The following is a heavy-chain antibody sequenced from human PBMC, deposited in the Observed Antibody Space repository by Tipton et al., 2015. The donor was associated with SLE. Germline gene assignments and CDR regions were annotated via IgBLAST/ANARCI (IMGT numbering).Heavy chain of an antibody. CDR1: GFSFSSYS. CDR3: ARDKVPAAGDYYYSMDV. D-gene: IGHD2-2*01. Sequence: GSLRLSCAASGFSFSSYSMNWVRQAPGKGLEYVSSISADGGRTYFANSVKGRFTTSRDNSKNTLFLHMGSLRAEDMGVYYCARDKVPAAGDYYYSMDVWGKGTTVTVSS. J-gene: IGHJ6*03. CDR2: ISADGGRT. V-gene: IGHV3-64*01.